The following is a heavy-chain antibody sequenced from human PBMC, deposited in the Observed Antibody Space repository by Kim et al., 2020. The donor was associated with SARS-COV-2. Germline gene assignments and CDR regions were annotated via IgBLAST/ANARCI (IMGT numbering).Heavy chain of an antibody. J-gene: IGHJ5*02. V-gene: IGHV5-51*01. D-gene: IGHD6-13*01. Sequence: SPPFQGQVTLSADKSISTAYLQWSSLKASDTAMYYCARLGSSWPYNWFDPWGQGTLVTVSS. CDR3: ARLGSSWPYNWFDP.